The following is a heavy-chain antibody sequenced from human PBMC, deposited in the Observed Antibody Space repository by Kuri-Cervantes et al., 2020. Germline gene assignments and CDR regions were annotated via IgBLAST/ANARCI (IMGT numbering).Heavy chain of an antibody. Sequence: ESLKTSCAVDGVYFSNHYWNWVRQPPGKGLEWVGEIVHTGSTIYNPSLKIRVTISVDTSKHQFSLKLTSVTAADTAVYYFARGRGLGGYYDSSAEDAFDIWGQGTMVTVSS. CDR2: IVHTGST. CDR1: GVYFSNHY. D-gene: IGHD3-22*01. CDR3: ARGRGLGGYYDSSAEDAFDI. V-gene: IGHV4-34*01. J-gene: IGHJ3*02.